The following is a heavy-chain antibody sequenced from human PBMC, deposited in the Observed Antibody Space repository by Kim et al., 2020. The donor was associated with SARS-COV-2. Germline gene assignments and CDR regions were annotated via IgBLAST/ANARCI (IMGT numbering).Heavy chain of an antibody. V-gene: IGHV4-59*01. CDR1: GGPIGGYY. Sequence: SETLSLTCNVSGGPIGGYYWSWIRQPPGKGLEWIGYISYSGNTNYNPSLKRRVTISVDTSRNQFSLELTSLTAADTAVYYCARYQGDTYYQGSSGYQRGYQLDYWGQGTLVTVSA. J-gene: IGHJ4*02. D-gene: IGHD3-22*01. CDR2: ISYSGNT. CDR3: ARYQGDTYYQGSSGYQRGYQLDY.